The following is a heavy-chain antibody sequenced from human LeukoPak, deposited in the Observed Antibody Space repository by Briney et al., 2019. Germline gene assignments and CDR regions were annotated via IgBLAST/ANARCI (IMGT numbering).Heavy chain of an antibody. CDR3: ARIGYCSGGSCLNWFDP. CDR2: MNPNSGNT. Sequence: ASVKVSCKASGYTFTSYDINWVRQATGQGLEWMGWMNPNSGNTGYAQEFQGRVTITRNTSISTAYMELSSLRSEDTAVYYCARIGYCSGGSCLNWFDPWGQGTLVTVSS. CDR1: GYTFTSYD. J-gene: IGHJ5*02. D-gene: IGHD2-15*01. V-gene: IGHV1-8*03.